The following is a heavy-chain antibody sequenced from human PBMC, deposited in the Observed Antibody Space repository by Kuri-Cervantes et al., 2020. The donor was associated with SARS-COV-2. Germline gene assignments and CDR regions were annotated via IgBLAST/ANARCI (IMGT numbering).Heavy chain of an antibody. CDR3: ARSFDY. CDR2: IYSGGSI. V-gene: IGHV3-53*01. J-gene: IGHJ4*02. Sequence: GESLKISCAASGFTFSSYSMSWVRQAPGKGLEWVSLIYSGGSIRYADSVKGRFIISRDISQNTLSLQMNSLRAEDTAVYYCARSFDYWGLGTLVTVSS. CDR1: GFTFSSYS.